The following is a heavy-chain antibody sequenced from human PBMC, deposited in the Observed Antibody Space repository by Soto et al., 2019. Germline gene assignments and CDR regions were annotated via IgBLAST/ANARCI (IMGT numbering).Heavy chain of an antibody. V-gene: IGHV3-48*03. CDR3: AVQSYGSGSYYMPGQH. CDR1: GFTFSSYE. D-gene: IGHD3-10*01. Sequence: GGSLRLSCAASGFTFSSYEMNWGRQAPGKGLEWVSYISSSGSTIYYADSVKGRFTISRDNAKNSLYLQMNSLRAEDTAVYYCAVQSYGSGSYYMPGQHWGQGTPVTVSS. J-gene: IGHJ1*01. CDR2: ISSSGSTI.